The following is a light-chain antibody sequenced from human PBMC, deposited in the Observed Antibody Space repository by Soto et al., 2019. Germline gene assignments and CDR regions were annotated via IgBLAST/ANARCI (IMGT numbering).Light chain of an antibody. CDR2: AAS. Sequence: DSPMTQSPSSLSASVGDRVTITCRASQGISNYLAWYQQKPGKVPKLLIYAASTLQSGVPSRFSGSGSGTDFTLTISSLQPEDVATYYWQKYNSAPGGFGPGTKVDIK. V-gene: IGKV1-27*01. CDR3: QKYNSAPGG. CDR1: QGISNY. J-gene: IGKJ3*01.